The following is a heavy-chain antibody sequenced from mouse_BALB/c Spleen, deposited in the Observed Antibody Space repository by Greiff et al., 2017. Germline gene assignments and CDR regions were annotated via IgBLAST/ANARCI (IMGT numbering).Heavy chain of an antibody. CDR2: ISSGGGST. V-gene: IGHV5-12-1*01. CDR1: GFAFSSYD. CDR3: ARGGYGYWYFDV. J-gene: IGHJ1*01. D-gene: IGHD3-2*02. Sequence: EVNLVESGGGLVKPGGSLKLSCAASGFAFSSYDMSWVRQTPEKRLEWVAYISSGGGSTYYPDTVKGRFTISRDNAKNTLYLQMSSLKSEDTAMYYCARGGYGYWYFDVWGAGTTVTVSS.